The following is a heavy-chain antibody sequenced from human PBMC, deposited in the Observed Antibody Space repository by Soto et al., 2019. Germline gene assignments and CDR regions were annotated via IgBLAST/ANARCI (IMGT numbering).Heavy chain of an antibody. CDR3: ARGRYDFWSGYYYCFDP. CDR2: INHGGST. J-gene: IGHJ5*02. Sequence: LVMLCHTNGFVGWSFGDYGGSWISKPPGKGLEWIGEINHGGSTNYNPSLKSRVTISVDTSKNQFSLKLSSVTAADTAVYYCARGRYDFWSGYYYCFDPWGQGTLVTVSS. V-gene: IGHV4-34*01. CDR1: GWSFGDYG. D-gene: IGHD3-3*01.